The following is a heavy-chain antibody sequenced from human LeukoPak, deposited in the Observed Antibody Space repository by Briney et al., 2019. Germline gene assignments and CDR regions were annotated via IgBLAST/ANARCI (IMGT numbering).Heavy chain of an antibody. Sequence: GASVKVSCKASRYTFSNYDINWVRQATGQGLEWMGWMSPNSGNTGYAQKFQGRVTMTRNTSISTAYMELTSLRSEDTAVYYCATILGYCSGGSCSDVDYWGQGTLVTVSS. J-gene: IGHJ4*02. V-gene: IGHV1-8*01. D-gene: IGHD2-15*01. CDR3: ATILGYCSGGSCSDVDY. CDR2: MSPNSGNT. CDR1: RYTFSNYD.